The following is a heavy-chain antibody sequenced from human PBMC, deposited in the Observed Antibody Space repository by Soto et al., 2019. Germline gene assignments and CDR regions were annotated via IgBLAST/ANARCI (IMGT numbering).Heavy chain of an antibody. CDR2: INPSGGST. Sequence: GASVKVSCKASGYTFTNYYMHWVRQAPGQGFEWMGLINPSGGSTRNAQRFQGRVTMTRDTSTSRVYMEVSSLRSEDTAVYYCARDRFVIGGAGTDLAYWGQGTPVTVSS. D-gene: IGHD6-19*01. V-gene: IGHV1-46*01. CDR1: GYTFTNYY. J-gene: IGHJ4*02. CDR3: ARDRFVIGGAGTDLAY.